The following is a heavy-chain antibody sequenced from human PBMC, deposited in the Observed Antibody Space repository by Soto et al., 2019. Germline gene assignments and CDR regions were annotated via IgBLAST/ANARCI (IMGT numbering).Heavy chain of an antibody. V-gene: IGHV3-9*01. J-gene: IGHJ1*01. CDR1: GFTFDYYA. CDR3: VKDESINWYSGHFRH. Sequence: PGGSLRLSCPASGFTFDYYAMHWVRQVPGKGLEWVSGINWNSGSIGYGDSVKGRFAISRDNAKNSLHLQMNSLSAEDTAFYYCVKDESINWYSGHFRHWGQGTLVTVSS. D-gene: IGHD6-13*01. CDR2: INWNSGSI.